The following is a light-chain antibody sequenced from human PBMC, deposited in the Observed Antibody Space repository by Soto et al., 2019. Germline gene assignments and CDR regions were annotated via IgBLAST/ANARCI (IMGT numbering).Light chain of an antibody. CDR2: DVS. CDR1: RSDVGGYNS. CDR3: SSYTSKTTLV. Sequence: QSALTQPASVSGSPGQSITISCTGTRSDVGGYNSVSWYQQQPGKAPKLMIFDVSNRPSWVSNRFSGSKSGNTASLTISGLQAEDEADYYCSSYTSKTTLVFGGGTKLTVL. V-gene: IGLV2-14*03. J-gene: IGLJ2*01.